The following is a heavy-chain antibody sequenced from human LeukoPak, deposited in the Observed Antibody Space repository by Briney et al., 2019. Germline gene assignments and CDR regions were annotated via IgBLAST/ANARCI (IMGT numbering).Heavy chain of an antibody. CDR2: INWNGGST. D-gene: IGHD2-2*01. J-gene: IGHJ6*03. CDR3: ARDGIVVPAAMLGYYYYYMDV. CDR1: GFTFDDYG. V-gene: IGHV3-20*04. Sequence: GGSLRLSCAASGFTFDDYGMSWVRQAPGKGLQWVSGINWNGGSTGYADSVKGRFTISRDNAKNSLYLQMNSLRAEDTALYYCARDGIVVPAAMLGYYYYYMDVWGKGTTVTVSS.